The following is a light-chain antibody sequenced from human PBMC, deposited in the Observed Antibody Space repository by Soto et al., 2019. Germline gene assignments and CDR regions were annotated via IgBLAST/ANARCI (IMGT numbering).Light chain of an antibody. Sequence: QSVLTQPASVSGSPGQSITISCTGTSSDVGGYNHVSWYQQHPGKGPKLLIYEVSHRPSGISDRFSASKSGNTASLTISGLQAEDEADYYCSSYTSSSTRVFGGGTKLTVL. V-gene: IGLV2-14*01. CDR1: SSDVGGYNH. CDR3: SSYTSSSTRV. J-gene: IGLJ3*02. CDR2: EVS.